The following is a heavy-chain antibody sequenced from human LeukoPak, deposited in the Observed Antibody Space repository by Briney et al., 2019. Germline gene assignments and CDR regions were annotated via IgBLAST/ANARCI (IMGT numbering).Heavy chain of an antibody. CDR2: IYYSGST. J-gene: IGHJ5*02. CDR3: ARERTLIVGARYWFDP. CDR1: GGSISSSSYY. V-gene: IGHV4-39*07. Sequence: SETLSLTCTVSGGSISSSSYYWGWIRQPPGKGLKWIGSIYYSGSTYYNPSLKSRVTISEDTSKNQFSLKLSSVTAADTAVYYCARERTLIVGARYWFDPWGQGTLVTVSS. D-gene: IGHD1-26*01.